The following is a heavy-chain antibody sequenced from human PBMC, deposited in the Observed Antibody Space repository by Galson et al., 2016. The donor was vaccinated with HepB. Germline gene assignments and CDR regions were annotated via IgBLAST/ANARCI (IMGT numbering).Heavy chain of an antibody. V-gene: IGHV3-30-3*01. CDR1: GFTFSSYA. Sequence: SLRLSRAVSGFTFSSYAFNWVRQAPGKGLEWVGIISYDGSRQYHGDSVKGRFTISRDDSKNTLYLQMDSLRADDTAVYYCARDRAGPGDILEVWGQGTTVTVSS. D-gene: IGHD3-9*01. CDR3: ARDRAGPGDILEV. J-gene: IGHJ6*02. CDR2: ISYDGSRQ.